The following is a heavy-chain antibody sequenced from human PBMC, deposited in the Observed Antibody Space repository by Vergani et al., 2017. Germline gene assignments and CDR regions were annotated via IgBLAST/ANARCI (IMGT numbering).Heavy chain of an antibody. Sequence: QVQLVESGGGVVQPGRSLRLSCAASGFTFSDYGIHWVRQAPGKGLEWVAVISYDGSQKYYADSVKGRFTISRDNSKNTLYLQMNSLRAEDTAVYYCARGLKGGVLRFLEWLFDYWGQGTLVTVSS. V-gene: IGHV3-30*03. D-gene: IGHD3-3*01. CDR1: GFTFSDYG. CDR3: ARGLKGGVLRFLEWLFDY. J-gene: IGHJ4*02. CDR2: ISYDGSQK.